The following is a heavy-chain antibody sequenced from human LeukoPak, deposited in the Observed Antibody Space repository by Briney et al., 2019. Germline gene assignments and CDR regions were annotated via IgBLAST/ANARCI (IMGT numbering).Heavy chain of an antibody. V-gene: IGHV1-69*04. CDR1: GGTFSSYA. Sequence: ASVKVSCKASGGTFSSYANSWVRQAPGQGLEWMGRIIPILGIANYAQKFQGRVTITADKSTSTAYMELRSLRSDDTAVYYCARDFLTGYYNVGYWGQGTLVTVSS. CDR2: IIPILGIA. CDR3: ARDFLTGYYNVGY. J-gene: IGHJ4*02. D-gene: IGHD3-9*01.